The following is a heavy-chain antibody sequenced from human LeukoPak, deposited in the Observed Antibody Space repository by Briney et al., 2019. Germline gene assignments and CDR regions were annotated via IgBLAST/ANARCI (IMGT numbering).Heavy chain of an antibody. D-gene: IGHD4-23*01. CDR2: IIPMFTTA. J-gene: IGHJ4*02. V-gene: IGHV1-69*13. Sequence: SVKVSCKASGGTFSGYAITWVRQAPGHGLEWLGGIIPMFTTANNAQKFQGRITLTADESTSTAYMELSSLRSEDTAMYYCGVVTYNFDYWGQGTLVTVSS. CDR1: GGTFSGYA. CDR3: GVVTYNFDY.